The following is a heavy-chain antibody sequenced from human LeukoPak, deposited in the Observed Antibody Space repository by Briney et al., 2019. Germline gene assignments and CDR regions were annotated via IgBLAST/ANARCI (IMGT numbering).Heavy chain of an antibody. Sequence: SVKVSCKASGGTFSSYAISWVRQAPGQGLEWMGGIIPIFGTANYAQKFQVRVTITTDEATSTDYMELRSLRSEDTAVYYCARGNYGSGSYYNYWGQGTLVTVSS. CDR1: GGTFSSYA. V-gene: IGHV1-69*05. CDR2: IIPIFGTA. J-gene: IGHJ4*02. D-gene: IGHD3-10*01. CDR3: ARGNYGSGSYYNY.